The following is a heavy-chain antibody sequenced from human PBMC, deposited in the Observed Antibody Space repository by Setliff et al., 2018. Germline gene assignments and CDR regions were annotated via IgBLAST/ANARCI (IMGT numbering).Heavy chain of an antibody. Sequence: PGESLKISCKGSGYTFTNYWIGWVRQMPGKGLEWMGIIYPGDSDTRYSPSFQGQVTISADKSISTAYLQWSSLKASDSAMYYCARRADGYNDFFDSWGQGTLVTVSS. CDR3: ARRADGYNDFFDS. CDR2: IYPGDSDT. V-gene: IGHV5-51*01. D-gene: IGHD6-25*01. CDR1: GYTFTNYW. J-gene: IGHJ4*02.